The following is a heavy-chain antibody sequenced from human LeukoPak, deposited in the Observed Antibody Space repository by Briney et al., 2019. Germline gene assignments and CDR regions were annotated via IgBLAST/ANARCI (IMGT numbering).Heavy chain of an antibody. D-gene: IGHD1-26*01. CDR1: GYTFTSYG. Sequence: ASVKVSCKASGYTFTSYGIRWVRPAPGQGLAGMGWISAYNGNTNYAQKLQGRVTMTTDTSTSTAYMELRSLRSDDTAVYYCARATGSGSYSAFDIWGQGTMVTVSS. V-gene: IGHV1-18*01. CDR3: ARATGSGSYSAFDI. J-gene: IGHJ3*02. CDR2: ISAYNGNT.